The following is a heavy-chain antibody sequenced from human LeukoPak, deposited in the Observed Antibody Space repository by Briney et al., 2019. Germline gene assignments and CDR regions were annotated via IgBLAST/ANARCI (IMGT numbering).Heavy chain of an antibody. J-gene: IGHJ4*02. V-gene: IGHV3-21*01. D-gene: IGHD6-13*01. CDR2: ISSSSSYI. CDR1: GFTFSSYS. Sequence: GGSLRLSCAASGFTFSSYSMNWVRQAPGKRLERVSSISSSSSYIYYADSVKGRFTISRDNAMNSLYLQMNSLRAEDTAVYYCARVRIAAAGFDYWGQGTLVTVSS. CDR3: ARVRIAAAGFDY.